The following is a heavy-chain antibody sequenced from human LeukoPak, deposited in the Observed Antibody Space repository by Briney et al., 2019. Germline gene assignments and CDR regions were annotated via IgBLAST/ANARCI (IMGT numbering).Heavy chain of an antibody. J-gene: IGHJ6*04. CDR2: ISSNGGST. Sequence: GGSLRLSCSASGFTFSSYAMHWVRQAPGKGLEYVSAISSNGGSTYYADSVRGRFTISRDNSKNTLYLQMSSLRAEDTAVYYCVKDKGSGSSYYYYYDMDVWGKGTTVTVSS. CDR3: VKDKGSGSSYYYYYDMDV. CDR1: GFTFSSYA. V-gene: IGHV3-64D*06. D-gene: IGHD3-10*01.